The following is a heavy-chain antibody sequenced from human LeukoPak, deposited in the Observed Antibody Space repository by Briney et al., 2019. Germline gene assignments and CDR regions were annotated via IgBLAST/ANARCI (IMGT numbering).Heavy chain of an antibody. Sequence: GGPLRLSCAASGFTFSSYAMSWVRQAPGKGLEWVSAISGSGGSTYYADSVKGRFTISRDNSKNTLYLQMNSLRAEDTAVYYCAKGPMYYYGSGSYDDYWGQGTLVTVSS. CDR2: ISGSGGST. J-gene: IGHJ4*02. CDR3: AKGPMYYYGSGSYDDY. D-gene: IGHD3-10*01. V-gene: IGHV3-23*01. CDR1: GFTFSSYA.